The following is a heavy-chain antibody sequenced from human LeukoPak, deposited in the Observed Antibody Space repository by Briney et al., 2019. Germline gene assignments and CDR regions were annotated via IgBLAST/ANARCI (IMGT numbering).Heavy chain of an antibody. CDR3: ARARVAVATPMGY. Sequence: GGSLRLSCAASGFTFSSYSMNWVRQAPGKGLEWVSYISSSSSTIYYADSVKGRFTISRDNAKNSLYLQMNSLRAEDTAVYYCARARVAVATPMGYWGQGTLVTVSS. D-gene: IGHD6-19*01. V-gene: IGHV3-48*04. CDR1: GFTFSSYS. J-gene: IGHJ4*02. CDR2: ISSSSSTI.